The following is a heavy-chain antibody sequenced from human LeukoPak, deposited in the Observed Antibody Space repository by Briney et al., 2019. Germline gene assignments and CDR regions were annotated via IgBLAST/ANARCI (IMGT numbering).Heavy chain of an antibody. CDR3: ARGSRSGYSFSWYFDN. V-gene: IGHV3-74*01. Sequence: PGGSLRLSCAASGFTFSSYWMHWVRQAPGKGLVWVSRINYDGSSTVYADSVKGRFTISRDNAKNTLYLQMNSLSGEDTAVYYCARGSRSGYSFSWYFDNWGQGALVTVSS. J-gene: IGHJ4*02. CDR1: GFTFSSYW. CDR2: INYDGSST. D-gene: IGHD5-12*01.